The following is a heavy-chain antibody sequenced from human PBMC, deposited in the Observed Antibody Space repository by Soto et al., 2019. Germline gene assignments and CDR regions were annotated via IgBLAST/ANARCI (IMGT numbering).Heavy chain of an antibody. J-gene: IGHJ4*02. CDR1: GFTFSNYG. CDR3: AKDHLTTTVTTVGY. D-gene: IGHD4-17*01. CDR2: ISYHGSEK. Sequence: QVQLVESGGGVVQPGRSLRLSCPASGFTFSNYGMHWVRQAPGKGLEWVEVISYHGSEKYYADSVKCRFTISRDNSKNTLYLQMDSLRAEDTAVYYCAKDHLTTTVTTVGYWGQGTLVTVSS. V-gene: IGHV3-30*18.